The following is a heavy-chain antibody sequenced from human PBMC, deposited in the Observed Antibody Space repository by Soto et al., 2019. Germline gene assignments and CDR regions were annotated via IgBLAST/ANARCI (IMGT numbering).Heavy chain of an antibody. CDR1: GFTFSSYG. D-gene: IGHD3-16*02. CDR2: IWYDGSNK. J-gene: IGHJ4*02. Sequence: LRLSCAASGFTFSSYGMHWVRQAPGKGLEWVAVIWYDGSNKYYADSVKGRFTISRDNSKNTLYLQMNSLRAEDTAVYYCARDSVLLRLGELSLYPDYWGQGTLVTVSS. V-gene: IGHV3-33*01. CDR3: ARDSVLLRLGELSLYPDY.